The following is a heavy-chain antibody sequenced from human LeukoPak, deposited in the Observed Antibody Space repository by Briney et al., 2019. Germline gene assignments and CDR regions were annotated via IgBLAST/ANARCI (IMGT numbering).Heavy chain of an antibody. CDR3: VVEPLRGMDY. J-gene: IGHJ4*02. CDR2: IIPIFGTA. V-gene: IGHV1-69*13. CDR1: GGTFSSYA. Sequence: GASVKVSCKASGGTFSSYAISWVRQAPGQGLEWMGGIIPIFGTANYAQKFQGRVTITADEPTSTAYMELSSLRSEDTAVYYCVVEPLRGMDYWGQGTLVTVSS. D-gene: IGHD2-2*01.